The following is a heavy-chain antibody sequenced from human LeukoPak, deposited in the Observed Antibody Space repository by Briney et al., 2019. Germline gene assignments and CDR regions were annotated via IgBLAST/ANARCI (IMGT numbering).Heavy chain of an antibody. J-gene: IGHJ3*02. CDR1: GYTFTGYY. CDR3: ARAIYYYDSSGYHDAFDI. CDR2: INPNSGGT. Sequence: ASVKVSCKASGYTFTGYYMHWVRQAPGQGLEWMGWINPNSGGTNYAQEFQGRVTMTRDTSISTAYMELSRLRSDDTAVYYCARAIYYYDSSGYHDAFDIWGQGTMVTVSS. V-gene: IGHV1-2*02. D-gene: IGHD3-22*01.